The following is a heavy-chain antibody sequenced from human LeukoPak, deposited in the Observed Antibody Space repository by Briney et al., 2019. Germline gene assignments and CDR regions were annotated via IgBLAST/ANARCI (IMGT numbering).Heavy chain of an antibody. V-gene: IGHV3-30*02. CDR3: AKPTDGGPAAAGLDY. J-gene: IGHJ4*02. Sequence: GGSLRLSCEASGFTFSSYGMQWVRQAPGMGLEWVAYIHHDGRNKYYADSVKGRFTISRDNSKNTLYLQMSSLRAEDTAVYYCAKPTDGGPAAAGLDYWGQGTLVTVSS. CDR1: GFTFSSYG. CDR2: IHHDGRNK. D-gene: IGHD6-13*01.